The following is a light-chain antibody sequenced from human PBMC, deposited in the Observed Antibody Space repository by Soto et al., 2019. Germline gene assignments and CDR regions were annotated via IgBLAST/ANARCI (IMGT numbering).Light chain of an antibody. V-gene: IGKV3D-20*02. CDR3: QQRSNSPIT. CDR1: QSVSSTY. Sequence: EMVLTQSPGTLSLSAGEGATLSCSCSQSVSSTYLTWYQQKPGQAPRLLIYGASSRATGVPDRFSGGGSGTDFTLTISRLEPEDFAVYYCQQRSNSPITFGHGTRLEIK. J-gene: IGKJ5*01. CDR2: GAS.